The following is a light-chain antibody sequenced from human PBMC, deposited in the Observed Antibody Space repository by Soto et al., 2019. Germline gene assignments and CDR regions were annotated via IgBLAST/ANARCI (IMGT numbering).Light chain of an antibody. Sequence: ETVMTQSPATLSVSLGERATVSCRASQSVRSKVAWYQQRPGQAPRLLIYGVSTRATGIPARFSGSGSGTEFTLSFSSLQSEDVAVYYCQQYNDWWTFGQGTKVDIK. CDR1: QSVRSK. CDR2: GVS. V-gene: IGKV3-15*01. CDR3: QQYNDWWT. J-gene: IGKJ1*01.